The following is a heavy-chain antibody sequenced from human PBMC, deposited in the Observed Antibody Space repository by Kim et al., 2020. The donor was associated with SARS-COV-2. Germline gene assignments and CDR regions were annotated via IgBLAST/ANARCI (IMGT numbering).Heavy chain of an antibody. D-gene: IGHD6-19*01. CDR3: ARGSQWLVLYYFDY. Sequence: NPSLKSRVTKSVDTSKNQFSLKLSSVTAADTAVYYCARGSQWLVLYYFDYWGQGTLVTVSS. J-gene: IGHJ4*02. V-gene: IGHV4-34*01.